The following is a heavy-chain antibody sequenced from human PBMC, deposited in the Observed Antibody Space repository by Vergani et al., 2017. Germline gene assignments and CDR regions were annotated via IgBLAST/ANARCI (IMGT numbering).Heavy chain of an antibody. CDR3: ARDPDGVGYFGS. D-gene: IGHD4-17*01. V-gene: IGHV3-30-3*01. CDR1: GFTFSSYA. J-gene: IGHJ4*02. Sequence: QVQLVESGGGVVQPGRSLRLSCAASGFTFSSYAMHWVRQAPGKGLEWVAIISYDGTKKYYADSVKGRFTISRDNSKNTLYLQMNSLRAEDTAVHYCARDPDGVGYFGSWGQGTLVTVSS. CDR2: ISYDGTKK.